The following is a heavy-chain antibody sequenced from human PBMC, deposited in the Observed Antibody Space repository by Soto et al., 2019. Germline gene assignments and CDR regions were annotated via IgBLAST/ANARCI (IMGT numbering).Heavy chain of an antibody. CDR3: AKDHLETTVATPSY. CDR2: ISYDGNNR. Sequence: GGSLRLSCAASGFTFSSYGMHWVRQAPGKGLEWVAVISYDGNNRYYADSVKGRFTISRDNFKNTLYLQMDSLRAEDTAMYYCAKDHLETTVATPSYWGQGTLVTVSS. CDR1: GFTFSSYG. V-gene: IGHV3-30*18. J-gene: IGHJ4*02. D-gene: IGHD4-17*01.